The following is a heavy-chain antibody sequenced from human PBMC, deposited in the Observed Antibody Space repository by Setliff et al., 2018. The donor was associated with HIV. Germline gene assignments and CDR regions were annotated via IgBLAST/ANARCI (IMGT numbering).Heavy chain of an antibody. CDR2: IWYDGSNK. J-gene: IGHJ4*02. Sequence: PGGSLRLSCAASGFTFSSYGMHWVRQAPGKGLEWVAVIWYDGSNKYYADSVKGRFTISRDNSKNTLYLQMNSLRAEDTAVYCCAKDPRAAVATICDYWGQGTLVTVSS. V-gene: IGHV3-30*02. CDR3: AKDPRAAVATICDY. CDR1: GFTFSSYG. D-gene: IGHD5-12*01.